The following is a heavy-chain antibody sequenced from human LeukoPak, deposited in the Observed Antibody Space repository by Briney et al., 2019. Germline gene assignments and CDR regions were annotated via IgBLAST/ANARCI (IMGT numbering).Heavy chain of an antibody. Sequence: SETLSLTCTVSGGSISSYYTSWIRQPPEEGLEWIGYIHNSGSTNYNPSLKRRVTISVYTSTNQFSLKLSYVTAADTAVYYCARQKLWFNYYYYGMDVWGQGTPVAVSS. CDR3: ARQKLWFNYYYYGMDV. V-gene: IGHV4-59*08. CDR1: GGSISSYY. D-gene: IGHD5-18*01. CDR2: IHNSGST. J-gene: IGHJ6*02.